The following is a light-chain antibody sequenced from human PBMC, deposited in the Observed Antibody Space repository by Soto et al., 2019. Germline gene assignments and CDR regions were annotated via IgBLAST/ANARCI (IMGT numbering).Light chain of an antibody. CDR1: QGISND. V-gene: IGKV1-27*01. Sequence: DIQMTQSPSSPSASIGDRVTISCRASQGISNDLAWYQQKPGKVPYLLIYAASTSHSGVPSRFRGSGSGTDFTLTFSSLQPEDVATYYCQNYNSAPRTFGQGTKVDIK. CDR2: AAS. CDR3: QNYNSAPRT. J-gene: IGKJ1*01.